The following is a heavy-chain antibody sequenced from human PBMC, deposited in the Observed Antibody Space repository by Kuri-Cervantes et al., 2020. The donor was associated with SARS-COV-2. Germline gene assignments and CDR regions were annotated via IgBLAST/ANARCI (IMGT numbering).Heavy chain of an antibody. CDR2: ISYDGSNK. D-gene: IGHD4-11*01. CDR3: AKPHYSKAYYYYYGMDV. V-gene: IGHV3-30*18. CDR1: GFTFSSYA. J-gene: IGHJ6*02. Sequence: GGSLRLSCAASGFTFSSYAMSWVRQAPGKGLEWVAVISYDGSNKYYADSVKGRFTIPRDNSKNTLYLQMNSLRAEDTAVYYCAKPHYSKAYYYYYGMDVWGQGTTVTVSS.